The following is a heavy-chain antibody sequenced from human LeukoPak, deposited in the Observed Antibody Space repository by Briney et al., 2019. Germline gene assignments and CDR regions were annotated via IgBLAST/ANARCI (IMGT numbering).Heavy chain of an antibody. CDR2: ISYDGSNK. Sequence: GGSLRLSCAASGFTFSSYAMHWVRQAPGKGLEWVAVISYDGSNKYYADSVKGRFTISRDNAKNSLYLQMNSLRAEDTALYYCAKDTTHIPSGYFDYWGQGTLVTVSS. D-gene: IGHD2-15*01. CDR1: GFTFSSYA. J-gene: IGHJ4*02. CDR3: AKDTTHIPSGYFDY. V-gene: IGHV3-30-3*01.